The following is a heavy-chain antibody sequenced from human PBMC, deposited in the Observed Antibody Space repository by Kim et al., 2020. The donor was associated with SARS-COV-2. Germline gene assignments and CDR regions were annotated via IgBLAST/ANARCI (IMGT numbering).Heavy chain of an antibody. CDR1: GYTFTSYD. Sequence: ASVKVSCKASGYTFTSYDINWVRQATGQGLEWMGWMNPNSGNTGYAQKFQGRVTMTRNTSISTAYMELSSLRSEDTAVYYCARERSGWYFPYYYYGMDVWGQGTTVTVSS. CDR2: MNPNSGNT. CDR3: ARERSGWYFPYYYYGMDV. D-gene: IGHD6-19*01. J-gene: IGHJ6*02. V-gene: IGHV1-8*01.